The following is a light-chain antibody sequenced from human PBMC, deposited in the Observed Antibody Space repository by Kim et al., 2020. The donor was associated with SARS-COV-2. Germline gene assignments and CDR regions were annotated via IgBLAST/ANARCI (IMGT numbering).Light chain of an antibody. J-gene: IGLJ3*02. V-gene: IGLV3-19*01. CDR3: NSRESSANHWM. CDR1: SLRSYY. CDR2: GKN. Sequence: SSELTQDPAVSVALGQTVRITCQGASLRSYYASWYQQKPGQAPVLVFYGKNNRPSGIPDRISGSYSGNTASLTITAAQAEDEADYYCNSRESSANHWMFGGGTKVTVL.